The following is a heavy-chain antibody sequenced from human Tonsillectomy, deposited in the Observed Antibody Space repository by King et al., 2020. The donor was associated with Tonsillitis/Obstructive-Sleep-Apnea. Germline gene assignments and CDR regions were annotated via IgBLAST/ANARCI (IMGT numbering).Heavy chain of an antibody. CDR1: GYTFTNYA. J-gene: IGHJ4*02. V-gene: IGHV1-3*01. CDR2: INAGTGNT. Sequence: QLVQSGAEGKKPGASVKVSCKASGYTFTNYAMHWVRQAPGHSLEWLGWINAGTGNTKNSQNFQGRVAITRDTSASTAYMDPSSLRSEDTAIYYCARDRNYFDFWGQGTLVTVSS. CDR3: ARDRNYFDF.